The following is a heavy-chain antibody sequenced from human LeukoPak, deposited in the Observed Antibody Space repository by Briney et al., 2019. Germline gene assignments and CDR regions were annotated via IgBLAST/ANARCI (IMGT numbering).Heavy chain of an antibody. D-gene: IGHD6-13*01. CDR2: IKQDGSEK. CDR3: ARLGYSSSWFSWYYYYYMDV. Sequence: PGGSLRLSCAASGFTFSSYWMSWVRQAPGKGPEWVANIKQDGSEKYYVDSVKGRFTISRDNAKNSLYLQMNSLRAEDTAVYYCARLGYSSSWFSWYYYYYMDVWGKGTTVTVSS. CDR1: GFTFSSYW. V-gene: IGHV3-7*03. J-gene: IGHJ6*03.